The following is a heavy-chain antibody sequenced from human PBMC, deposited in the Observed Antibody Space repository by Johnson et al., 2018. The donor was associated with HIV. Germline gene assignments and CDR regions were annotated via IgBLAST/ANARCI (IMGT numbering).Heavy chain of an antibody. Sequence: QVQLVESGGGVVQPGRSLRLSCAASGFTFSSYAMHWVRQAPGKGLEWVAVILSDGINKYYADYVKGRFTISRDNSKNTQYLQMNTLRAEDTAVYYCARERLGGMVTHFDIWGQGTMVTVSS. CDR2: ILSDGINK. D-gene: IGHD5-18*01. CDR3: ARERLGGMVTHFDI. CDR1: GFTFSSYA. V-gene: IGHV3-30*04. J-gene: IGHJ3*02.